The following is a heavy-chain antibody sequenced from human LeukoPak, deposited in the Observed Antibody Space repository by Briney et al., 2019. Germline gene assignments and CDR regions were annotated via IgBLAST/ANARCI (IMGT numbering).Heavy chain of an antibody. CDR2: IIPIFGTA. Sequence: SAVKLSCKASARTFTSYAISWERQAHAQRLDSMGVIIPIFGTADYAQKVQGRVTITADKSTSTAYMELSSLRSEDTAVYYCAREGSGDRAFDYWGQGPLVTVSS. D-gene: IGHD7-27*01. J-gene: IGHJ4*02. V-gene: IGHV1-69*06. CDR3: AREGSGDRAFDY. CDR1: ARTFTSYA.